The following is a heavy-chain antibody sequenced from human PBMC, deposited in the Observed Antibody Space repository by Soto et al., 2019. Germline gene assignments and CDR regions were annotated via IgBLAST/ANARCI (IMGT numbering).Heavy chain of an antibody. Sequence: EVQLVESGGGFNQPGGSLRLSCAASGFTFSTYCMHWVRHTPGTGLVWVSRTCRYGRELYYAGSVKGRFTISRDDAKNTLYLQMDSLRVEDTGIYYCVRGTTAWRGMDYWGQGALVTVSS. J-gene: IGHJ4*02. CDR2: TCRYGREL. CDR1: GFTFSTYC. CDR3: VRGTTAWRGMDY. V-gene: IGHV3-74*01. D-gene: IGHD1-1*01.